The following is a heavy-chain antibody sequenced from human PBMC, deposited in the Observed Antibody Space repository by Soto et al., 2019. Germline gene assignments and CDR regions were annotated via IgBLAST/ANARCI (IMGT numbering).Heavy chain of an antibody. CDR1: GGSISSSSYY. J-gene: IGHJ6*03. V-gene: IGHV4-39*01. D-gene: IGHD4-17*01. CDR2: IYYSGST. CDR3: AITVTTRLYYYFMDV. Sequence: ETLSLTCTVSGGSISSSSYYWGWIRQPPGKGLEWIGSIYYSGSTYYNPSLKSRVTISVDTSKNQFSLKLSSVTAADTAVYYCAITVTTRLYYYFMDVWGKGSSVTVSS.